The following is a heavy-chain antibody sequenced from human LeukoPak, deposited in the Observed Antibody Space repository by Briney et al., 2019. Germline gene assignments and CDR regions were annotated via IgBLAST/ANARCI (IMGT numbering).Heavy chain of an antibody. CDR3: ARPAAAGLGDASDT. Sequence: SETLSLTCTVAGGSISSYYWGWIRQPPGKGRGWVGYIYYRGSTNYNRSLKGRVTISVDTSKNQFSLKLSSVTAADTAVYYCARPAAAGLGDASDTWGQETTVTVS. J-gene: IGHJ3*02. CDR2: IYYRGST. CDR1: GGSISSYY. V-gene: IGHV4-59*01. D-gene: IGHD6-13*01.